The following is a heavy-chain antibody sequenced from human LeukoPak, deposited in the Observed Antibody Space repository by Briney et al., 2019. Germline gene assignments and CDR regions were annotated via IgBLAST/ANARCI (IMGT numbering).Heavy chain of an antibody. J-gene: IGHJ4*02. Sequence: GGSLRLSCAASGFSFGNSGMSWVRQAPGKGLEWVSAISGRTGGTYYADSVKGRFTISRDNSKSTLYLQMDRLIAEVTAVYYCAKCGNSGCHLIDYWGQGTLVTVSS. D-gene: IGHD5-12*01. CDR1: GFSFGNSG. V-gene: IGHV3-23*01. CDR2: ISGRTGGT. CDR3: AKCGNSGCHLIDY.